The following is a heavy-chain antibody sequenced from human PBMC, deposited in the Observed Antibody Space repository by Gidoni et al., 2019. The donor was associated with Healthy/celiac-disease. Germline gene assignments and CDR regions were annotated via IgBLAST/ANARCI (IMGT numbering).Heavy chain of an antibody. CDR2: ISGSGGST. CDR3: AKLSLGELSYYDY. Sequence: EVQLVESGGGLVQPGGSLRLACAGSGFTFSSYALSWVRQAPGKGLEWVSAISGSGGSTYYADSVKGRFTISRDNSKNTLYLQMNSLRAEDTAVSYCAKLSLGELSYYDYWGQGTLVTVSS. CDR1: GFTFSSYA. V-gene: IGHV3-23*04. D-gene: IGHD3-16*02. J-gene: IGHJ4*02.